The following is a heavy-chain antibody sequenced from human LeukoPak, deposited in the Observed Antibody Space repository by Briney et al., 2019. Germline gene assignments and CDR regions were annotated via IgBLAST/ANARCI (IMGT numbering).Heavy chain of an antibody. Sequence: SETLSLTCTVSGGSISSSSYYWGWIRQPPGKGLEWIGSIYYSGSTYYNPSLKSRVTISVDTSKNQFSLKLSSVTAADTAVYYCARGLRYCSSTSCYPRFDYWGQGTLVTVSS. CDR1: GGSISSSSYY. CDR3: ARGLRYCSSTSCYPRFDY. D-gene: IGHD2-2*01. V-gene: IGHV4-39*07. CDR2: IYYSGST. J-gene: IGHJ4*02.